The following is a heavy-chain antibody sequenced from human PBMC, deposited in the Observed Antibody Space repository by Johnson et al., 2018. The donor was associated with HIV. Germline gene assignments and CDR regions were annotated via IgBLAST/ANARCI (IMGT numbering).Heavy chain of an antibody. J-gene: IGHJ3*02. V-gene: IGHV3-30*02. CDR1: GFTFSNAW. CDR2: IRYDGSNK. CDR3: ARGPITRGTPVAFDI. Sequence: QVQLVESGGGVVQPGGSLRLSCAASGFTFSNAWMSWVRQAPGKGLEWVAFIRYDGSNKYSADSVKGRFTISSDNSKNTLYLQMNILTAEDTAVYYCARGPITRGTPVAFDIWGQGTMVTVSS. D-gene: IGHD3-10*01.